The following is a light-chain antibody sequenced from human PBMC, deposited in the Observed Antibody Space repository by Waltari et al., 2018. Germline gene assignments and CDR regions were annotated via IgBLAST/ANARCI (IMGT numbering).Light chain of an antibody. CDR2: DVS. V-gene: IGLV2-11*01. J-gene: IGLJ2*01. CDR1: SSDVGGYHY. CDR3: CSYAGSYTYEV. Sequence: QSALTQPRPVSGSPGQSVPISCTGTSSDVGGYHYVSWYQQHPGKAPKLMIYDVSKRPSGVPDRFSGSKSGNTASLTISGLQAEDEADYYCCSYAGSYTYEVFGGGTKLTVL.